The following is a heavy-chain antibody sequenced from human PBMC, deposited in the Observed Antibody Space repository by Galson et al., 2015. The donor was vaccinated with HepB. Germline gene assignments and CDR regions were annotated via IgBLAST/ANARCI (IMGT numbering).Heavy chain of an antibody. CDR2: IQQDGTEK. J-gene: IGHJ4*02. CDR3: ARDGVGATAYDY. D-gene: IGHD1-26*01. CDR1: GFTFSSYW. V-gene: IGHV3-7*01. Sequence: SLRLSCAASGFTFSSYWMSWVCQAPGKGLEWVANIQQDGTEKYYVDSVKGRFTISRDNAKNSLYLQMNSLRAEDTAVYYCARDGVGATAYDYWGQGTLVTVSS.